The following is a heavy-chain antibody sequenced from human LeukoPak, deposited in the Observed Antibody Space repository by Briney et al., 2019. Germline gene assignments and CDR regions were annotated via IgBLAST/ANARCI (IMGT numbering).Heavy chain of an antibody. D-gene: IGHD3-10*01. CDR3: ARAVPFASNWFDP. CDR1: GFTFSDYY. Sequence: GGSLRLSRAASGFTFSDYYMSWIRQAPGKGLEWVSYISSSSSYTNYADSVKGRFTISRDNAKNSLYLQMNSLRAEDTAVYYCARAVPFASNWFDPWGQGTLVTVSS. J-gene: IGHJ5*02. V-gene: IGHV3-11*05. CDR2: ISSSSSYT.